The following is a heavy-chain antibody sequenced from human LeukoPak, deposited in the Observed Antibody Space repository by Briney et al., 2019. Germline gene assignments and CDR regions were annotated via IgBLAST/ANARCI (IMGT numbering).Heavy chain of an antibody. V-gene: IGHV3-30*02. Sequence: SGGSLRLSCAASGFTFSSYGMHWVRQAPGKGLEWVAFIRYDGSNKYYADSVKGRFTISRDNSKNTLYLQMNSLRAEDTAVYYCAKVPYSGSSTRGPQGFDPWGQGTLVTVSS. CDR2: IRYDGSNK. J-gene: IGHJ5*02. D-gene: IGHD1-26*01. CDR3: AKVPYSGSSTRGPQGFDP. CDR1: GFTFSSYG.